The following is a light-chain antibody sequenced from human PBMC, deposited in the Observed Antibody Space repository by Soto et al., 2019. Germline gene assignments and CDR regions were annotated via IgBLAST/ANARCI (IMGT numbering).Light chain of an antibody. V-gene: IGKV3-15*01. CDR1: QSVSYN. CDR2: AAS. J-gene: IGKJ4*01. CDR3: QQYNNWPLT. Sequence: EIVMTQSPATLSVSPGERATLSCRASQSVSYNLAWYQQKPGQAPRLLIYAASTRATGIPARFSGSDSGTEFTLTISSVQSEDFAVYYCQQYNNWPLTFGGGTKVEIK.